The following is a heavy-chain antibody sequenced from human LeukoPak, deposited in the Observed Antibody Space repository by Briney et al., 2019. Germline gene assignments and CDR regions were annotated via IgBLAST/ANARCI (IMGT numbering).Heavy chain of an antibody. J-gene: IGHJ4*02. CDR2: INHSGST. Sequence: SETLSLTCAVYGGSFSGYYWSWIRQPPGKGLEWIGEINHSGSTNYNPSLKSRVTISVDTSKNQFSLKLSSVTAADTAVYYCARGESGGYCSSTSCLTFDYWGQGTLVTVSS. V-gene: IGHV4-34*01. CDR1: GGSFSGYY. D-gene: IGHD2-2*01. CDR3: ARGESGGYCSSTSCLTFDY.